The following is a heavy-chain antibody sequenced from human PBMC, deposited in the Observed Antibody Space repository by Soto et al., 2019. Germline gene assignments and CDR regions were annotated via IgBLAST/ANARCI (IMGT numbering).Heavy chain of an antibody. CDR2: VSKSGYT. CDR3: TRDYMARGRDSNWFDP. Sequence: PGGSLRLSCAVSGFYFNNYGINWVRQPPGKGLEWVSSVSKSGYTYYSDSVKGRFTISRDNAKNSVSLQMNNLRAEDTAVYFCTRDYMARGRDSNWFDPWGLGTLVTVSS. J-gene: IGHJ5*02. CDR1: GFYFNNYG. V-gene: IGHV3-21*01. D-gene: IGHD3-10*01.